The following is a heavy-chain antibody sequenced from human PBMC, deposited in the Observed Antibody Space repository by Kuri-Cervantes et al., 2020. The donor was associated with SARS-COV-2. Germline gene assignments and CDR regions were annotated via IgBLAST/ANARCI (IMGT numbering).Heavy chain of an antibody. CDR3: ARHFRHRQHFDY. CDR1: GGSFSGYY. Sequence: ESLKIPCAVYGGSFSGYYWSWIRQPPGKGLEWIGEINHSGSTNYNPSLKSRVTISVDTSKNQFSLKLSSVTAADTAVYYCARHFRHRQHFDYWGQGTLVTVSS. D-gene: IGHD3-3*02. V-gene: IGHV4-34*01. J-gene: IGHJ4*02. CDR2: INHSGST.